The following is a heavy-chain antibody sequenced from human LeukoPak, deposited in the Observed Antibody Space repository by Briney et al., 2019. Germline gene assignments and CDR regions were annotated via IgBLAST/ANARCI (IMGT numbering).Heavy chain of an antibody. CDR3: ASRKAVAGIASEWYFDL. CDR2: IYYSGST. CDR1: GGSISSYY. D-gene: IGHD6-19*01. V-gene: IGHV4-59*08. Sequence: SETLSLTCTVSGGSISSYYWSWIRQPPGKGLEWIGYIYYSGSTNYNPSLKSRVTISVDTSKNQFSLKLSSVTAADTAVYYCASRKAVAGIASEWYFDLWGRGTLATVSS. J-gene: IGHJ2*01.